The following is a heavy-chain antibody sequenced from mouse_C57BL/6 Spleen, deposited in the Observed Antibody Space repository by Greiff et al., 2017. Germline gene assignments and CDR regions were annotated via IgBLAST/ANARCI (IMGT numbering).Heavy chain of an antibody. V-gene: IGHV1-50*01. J-gene: IGHJ2*01. CDR2: IDPSDSYT. D-gene: IGHD4-1*01. CDR1: GYTFTSYW. Sequence: QVQLQQSGAELVKPGASVKLSCKASGYTFTSYWMQWVKQRPGQGLEWIGEIDPSDSYTNYNQKFKGKATLTVDTSSSTAYMQLSSLTSEDSAVYYCARQLTGTSDYWGQGTTLTVSS. CDR3: ARQLTGTSDY.